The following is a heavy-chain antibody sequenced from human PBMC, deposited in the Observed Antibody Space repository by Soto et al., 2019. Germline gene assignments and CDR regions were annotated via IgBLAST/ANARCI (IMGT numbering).Heavy chain of an antibody. CDR2: ISYDGSNK. Sequence: QVQLVESGGGVVQPGRSLRLSCAASGFTFSSYAMHWVRQAPGKGLEWVAVISYDGSNKYYADSGKGRFTISRDNSKNTLYLQMNSLRAEDTVVYYGARGGSGWYKDGMDVWGQGTTVSVSS. V-gene: IGHV3-30-3*01. J-gene: IGHJ6*02. D-gene: IGHD6-19*01. CDR1: GFTFSSYA. CDR3: ARGGSGWYKDGMDV.